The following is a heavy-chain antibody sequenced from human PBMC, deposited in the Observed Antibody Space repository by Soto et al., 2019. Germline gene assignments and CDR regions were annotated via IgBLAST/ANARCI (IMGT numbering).Heavy chain of an antibody. Sequence: SVKVSCKASGFTFSSSGIHWVRQARGQRLEWIGWIVVGSGNTNYAQKFQERVTITRDVSTNTAYMELTSLRSEDTAVYYCAVDFAPTDPYNWFDPWG. CDR3: AVDFAPTDPYNWFDP. J-gene: IGHJ5*02. CDR1: GFTFSSSG. D-gene: IGHD1-1*01. V-gene: IGHV1-58*02. CDR2: IVVGSGNT.